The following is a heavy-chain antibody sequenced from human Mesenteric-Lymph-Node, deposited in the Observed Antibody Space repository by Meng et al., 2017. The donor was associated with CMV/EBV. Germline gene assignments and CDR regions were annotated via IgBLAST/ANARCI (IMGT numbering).Heavy chain of an antibody. CDR2: INNDGGDT. J-gene: IGHJ4*02. CDR1: GFTFTDYW. V-gene: IGHV3-74*01. Sequence: GESLKISCAASGFTFTDYWMSWVRQAPGKGLVWVSRINNDGGDTDYADSVKGRFTISRDNAKNTLFLQMNSLRAEDTAVYYCARTGGTYYYDSSGYRPFDHWGQGMLVTVSS. CDR3: ARTGGTYYYDSSGYRPFDH. D-gene: IGHD3-22*01.